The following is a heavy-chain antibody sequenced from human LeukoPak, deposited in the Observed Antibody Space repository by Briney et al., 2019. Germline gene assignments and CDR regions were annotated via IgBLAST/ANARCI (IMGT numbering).Heavy chain of an antibody. J-gene: IGHJ4*02. CDR2: IHPNSGGT. CDR1: GYTFSDYY. CDR3: TREDY. Sequence: ALVKVSCKASGYTFSDYYLFWMRQAPGQGLEWMGWIHPNSGGTTYAQKFQGRVTLTRDTSISTAYMDLSGLTSDDTAVYYCTREDYWGQGTLVTVSS. V-gene: IGHV1-2*02.